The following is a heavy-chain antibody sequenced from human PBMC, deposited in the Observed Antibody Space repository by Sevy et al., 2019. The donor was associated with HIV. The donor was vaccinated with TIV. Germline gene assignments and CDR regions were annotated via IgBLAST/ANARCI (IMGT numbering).Heavy chain of an antibody. CDR1: GFTFTDYY. J-gene: IGHJ6*02. CDR2: MTVTGITI. Sequence: GGSLRLSCAASGFTFTDYYMSWIRQAPGKGLEWVSYMTVTGITIYYADSVKGRFTISRDNAKNSLYLQMNSLRAEDTAVYYCSRGVISTVADVWGQGTTVTVSS. V-gene: IGHV3-11*01. D-gene: IGHD2-21*01. CDR3: SRGVISTVADV.